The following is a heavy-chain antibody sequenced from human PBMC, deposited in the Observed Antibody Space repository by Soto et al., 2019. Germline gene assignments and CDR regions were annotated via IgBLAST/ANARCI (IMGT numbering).Heavy chain of an antibody. CDR1: GFSLTTSGVG. J-gene: IGHJ4*02. D-gene: IGHD3-3*01. Sequence: QITLNESGPTVVKPTEPLTLTCTFSGFSLTTSGVGVGWVRQSPGKAPEWLAFLYWDDDKRYSTSLKSRLTITKEATKNQLVLTMANVDPADTATYYCAHRVLRAVFGLVTATAIYFDFWGQGTPVVVSS. CDR2: LYWDDDK. V-gene: IGHV2-5*02. CDR3: AHRVLRAVFGLVTATAIYFDF.